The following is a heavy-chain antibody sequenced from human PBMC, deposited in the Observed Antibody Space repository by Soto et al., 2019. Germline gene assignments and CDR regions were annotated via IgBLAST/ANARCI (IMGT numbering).Heavy chain of an antibody. CDR2: INAGTGIT. V-gene: IGHV1-3*01. CDR3: ARSFCPSSVCYYNFDY. D-gene: IGHD1-26*01. Sequence: ASVKVSCTASGYTFSKYAIHWVRQAPGQRPEWMGWINAGTGITKFSQRFQGTVTITRDTSASMAYMELSRLTSEDTAVYYCARSFCPSSVCYYNFDYWGQGTLVTVS. J-gene: IGHJ4*02. CDR1: GYTFSKYA.